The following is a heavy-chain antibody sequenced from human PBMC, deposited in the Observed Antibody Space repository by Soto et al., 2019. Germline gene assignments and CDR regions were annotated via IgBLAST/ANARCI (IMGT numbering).Heavy chain of an antibody. J-gene: IGHJ5*02. Sequence: GASVKVSCKTSGYTLTSYAMHWVRQAPGQRLEWMGWINAGNGNTKYSQKFQGRVTITRDTSASTAYMELSSLRSEDTAVYYCARYPFYCSDGVCDLFAPRGQRTLVIGSS. CDR2: INAGNGNT. CDR1: GYTLTSYA. D-gene: IGHD2-8*01. V-gene: IGHV1-3*01. CDR3: ARYPFYCSDGVCDLFAP.